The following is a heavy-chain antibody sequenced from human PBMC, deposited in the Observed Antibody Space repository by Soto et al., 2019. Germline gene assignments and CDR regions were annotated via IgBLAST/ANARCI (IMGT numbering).Heavy chain of an antibody. D-gene: IGHD1-1*01. CDR3: AKERATKTAFGY. V-gene: IGHV3-23*01. CDR2: ITDNGGST. CDR1: GFTFSRDG. Sequence: LRLSCVASGFTFSRDGMSWVRQAPGKGLEWVSLITDNGGSTYYADSVKGRFTISRDNTKNTLFLQMNSLRAEDTAVYYCAKERATKTAFGYWGQGALATVSS. J-gene: IGHJ4*02.